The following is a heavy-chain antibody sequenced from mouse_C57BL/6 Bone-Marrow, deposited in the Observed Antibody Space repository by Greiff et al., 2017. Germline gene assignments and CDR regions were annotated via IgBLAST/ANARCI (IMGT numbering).Heavy chain of an antibody. J-gene: IGHJ2*01. V-gene: IGHV5-9-1*02. D-gene: IGHD1-1*01. Sequence: EVMLVESGEGLVKPGGSLKLSCAASGFTFSSYAMSWVRQTPEKRLEWVAYISSGGDYIYYADTVKGRFTISRDNARNTLYLQMSSLKSEDTAMYYCTRDHPYGSSYNLDYWGQGTTLTVSS. CDR3: TRDHPYGSSYNLDY. CDR1: GFTFSSYA. CDR2: ISSGGDYI.